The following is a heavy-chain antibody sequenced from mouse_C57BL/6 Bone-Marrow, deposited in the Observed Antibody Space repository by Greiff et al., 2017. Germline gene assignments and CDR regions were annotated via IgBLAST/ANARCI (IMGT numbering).Heavy chain of an antibody. CDR3: TPLYDYDGPYYFDY. D-gene: IGHD2-4*01. V-gene: IGHV14-4*01. J-gene: IGHJ2*01. Sequence: EVQLQQSGAELVRPGASVKLSCTASGFNIKDDYMHWVKQRPEQGLEWIGGIDPENGDTEYASKFQGKATITADPSSTTAYLQLRSLTSEDTAVYYCTPLYDYDGPYYFDYWGQGTTLTVSS. CDR2: IDPENGDT. CDR1: GFNIKDDY.